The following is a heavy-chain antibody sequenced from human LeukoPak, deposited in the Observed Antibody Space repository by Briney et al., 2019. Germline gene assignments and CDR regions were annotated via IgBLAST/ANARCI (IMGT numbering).Heavy chain of an antibody. CDR3: ARGGYYGSGNDFRFDP. V-gene: IGHV4-59*01. CDR2: IYYSGST. D-gene: IGHD3-10*01. CDR1: GGSISSYY. J-gene: IGHJ5*02. Sequence: PSETLSLTCTVSGGSISSYYWSWIRQPPGKGLEWIGYIYYSGSTNYNPSLKSRVTISVETSKNQFSLKLKSVTAADTTVYYCARGGYYGSGNDFRFDPWGQGTLVTVSS.